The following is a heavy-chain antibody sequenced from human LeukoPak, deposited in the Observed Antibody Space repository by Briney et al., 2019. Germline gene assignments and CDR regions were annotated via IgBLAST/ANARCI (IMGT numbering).Heavy chain of an antibody. J-gene: IGHJ6*03. CDR1: GYTFTGYY. CDR3: ARGDTAMVTSRSYMDV. CDR2: INPNSGGT. Sequence: GASVKVSCKASGYTFTGYYMHWVRQAPGQGLEWMGWINPNSGGTNYAQKFQGRVTMTRDTSISTAYMELSRLRSDDTAVYYCARGDTAMVTSRSYMDVWGTGTTVTVSS. V-gene: IGHV1-2*02. D-gene: IGHD5-18*01.